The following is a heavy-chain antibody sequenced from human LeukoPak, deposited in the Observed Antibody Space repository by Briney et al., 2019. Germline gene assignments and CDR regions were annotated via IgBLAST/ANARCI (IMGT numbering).Heavy chain of an antibody. D-gene: IGHD3-10*01. Sequence: AGGSLRLACAVSGFTFSTHSMNWVRQAPGKGLEWVSYIISSSNTIYYADSVKGRFTISRDNAKNSLYLQMNSLRAEDTAVYYCARAVGHGSGSPRMDVWGEGTTGTVSS. J-gene: IGHJ6*01. CDR3: ARAVGHGSGSPRMDV. V-gene: IGHV3-48*01. CDR2: IISSSNTI. CDR1: GFTFSTHS.